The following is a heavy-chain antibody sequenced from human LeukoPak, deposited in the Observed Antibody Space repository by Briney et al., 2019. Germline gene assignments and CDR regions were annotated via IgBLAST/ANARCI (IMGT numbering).Heavy chain of an antibody. CDR1: GFTFSSYA. D-gene: IGHD3-10*01. V-gene: IGHV3-23*01. CDR3: AKFTGGYYYYGMDV. CDR2: ISGSGGST. J-gene: IGHJ6*02. Sequence: GGSLRLSCAASGFTFSSYAMSWVRQAPGKGLEWVSAISGSGGSTYYADSVKGRFTISRDNSKNTLYLQMNGLRAEDTAVYYCAKFTGGYYYYGMDVWGQGTTVTVSS.